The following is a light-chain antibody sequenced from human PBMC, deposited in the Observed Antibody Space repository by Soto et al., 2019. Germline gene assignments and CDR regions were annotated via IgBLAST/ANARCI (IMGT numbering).Light chain of an antibody. CDR3: QQRSNWPPIT. J-gene: IGKJ5*01. CDR2: DAS. Sequence: EIVLTHSPATLSLSPGERATLSCRASQSVSIYLAWYQQKPGQAPRLLIYDASNRATGMPARFSGSGSGTDFTLTISSLEPEDFAVYYCQQRSNWPPITFGQGTRLEIK. V-gene: IGKV3-11*01. CDR1: QSVSIY.